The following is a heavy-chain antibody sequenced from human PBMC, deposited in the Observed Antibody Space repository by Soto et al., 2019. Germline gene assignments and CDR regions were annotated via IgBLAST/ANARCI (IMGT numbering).Heavy chain of an antibody. D-gene: IGHD6-19*01. Sequence: QVQLVQSGAEVKKPGSSVKVSCKASGGTFSSYAISWVRQAPGQGLEWMGGIIPIFGTANYAQKFQGRVTITADESTSTAYMELSSLRSEDTAVYYCARDFREQWLVRYSYYGMDVWDQGTTVTVSS. CDR3: ARDFREQWLVRYSYYGMDV. CDR1: GGTFSSYA. V-gene: IGHV1-69*01. CDR2: IIPIFGTA. J-gene: IGHJ6*02.